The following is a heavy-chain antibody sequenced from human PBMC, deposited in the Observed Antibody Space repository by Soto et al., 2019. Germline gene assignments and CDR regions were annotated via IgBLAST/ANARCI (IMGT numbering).Heavy chain of an antibody. J-gene: IGHJ6*02. V-gene: IGHV3-23*01. CDR1: GFTFSSYA. CDR3: ARGDRGGSGSPASYYYAGLDV. CDR2: VSAGGDMT. D-gene: IGHD3-10*01. Sequence: GGSLRLSCAASGFTFSSYAMSWVRQAPGKGLEWVSSVSAGGDMTYYSDSVKGRFTISRDNSNNALFLQMNSLRIEDTALYYCARGDRGGSGSPASYYYAGLDVWGQGTTVTVSS.